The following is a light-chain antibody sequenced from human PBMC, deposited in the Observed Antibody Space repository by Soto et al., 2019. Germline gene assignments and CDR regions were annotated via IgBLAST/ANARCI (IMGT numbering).Light chain of an antibody. V-gene: IGLV1-47*01. CDR3: SAWDDSRSGPL. Sequence: QSVLTQPPSASGTPGQRVTISCSGSSSNIGSNYVYWYRQLPGTATNVLIYRNDERPSVVPDRFSGSKSGSSASLAISGLRSEDEADYYCSAWDDSRSGPLFGRGTKFTVL. CDR1: SSNIGSNY. J-gene: IGLJ3*02. CDR2: RND.